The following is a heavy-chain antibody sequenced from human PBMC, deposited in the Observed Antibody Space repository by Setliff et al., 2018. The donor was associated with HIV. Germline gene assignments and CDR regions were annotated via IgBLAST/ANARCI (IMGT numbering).Heavy chain of an antibody. Sequence: SETLSLTCAVYGGSLSCYYWRWIRQPPGKGLEWIGDVSHPGSTNYNTSLKSRITISADTPKNQFSLKLSSVTASDTAVYYCAREGTYSGTYWVRRVASFDIWGQGTMVTVSS. CDR2: VSHPGST. J-gene: IGHJ3*02. CDR1: GGSLSCYY. V-gene: IGHV4-34*01. CDR3: AREGTYSGTYWVRRVASFDI. D-gene: IGHD1-26*01.